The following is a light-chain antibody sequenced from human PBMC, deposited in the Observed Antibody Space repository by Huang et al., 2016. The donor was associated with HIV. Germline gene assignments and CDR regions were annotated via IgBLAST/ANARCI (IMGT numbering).Light chain of an antibody. J-gene: IGKJ4*01. CDR1: RSVSSN. Sequence: IVMTQSPATLSVSPGERVTVSCRANRSVSSNLAWYQQRPGQAPRLLIYGSSTRAPGIPARFSGSGSGTDLSLTISSLQSGDFALYYCQQYNNWLLSFGGGTRVDI. CDR3: QQYNNWLLS. CDR2: GSS. V-gene: IGKV3-15*01.